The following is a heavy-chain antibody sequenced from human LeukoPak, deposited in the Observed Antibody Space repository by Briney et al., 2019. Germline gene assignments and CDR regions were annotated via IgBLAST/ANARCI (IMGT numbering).Heavy chain of an antibody. Sequence: PSETLSLTCSVSGGSISNGGNYWTWIRQSAGKGLEWIGRVYSRGSTNYNPSLKCRATISLDTSKNEFSLILTSVTVADTAVYYCVGGYNSGWPDYWGQGTLVIVSS. V-gene: IGHV4-61*02. D-gene: IGHD6-19*01. CDR1: GGSISNGGNY. J-gene: IGHJ4*02. CDR2: VYSRGST. CDR3: VGGYNSGWPDY.